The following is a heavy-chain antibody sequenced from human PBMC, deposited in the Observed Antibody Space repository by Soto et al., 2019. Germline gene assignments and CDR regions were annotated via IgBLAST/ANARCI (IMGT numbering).Heavy chain of an antibody. D-gene: IGHD3-9*01. V-gene: IGHV3-21*01. J-gene: IGHJ6*03. CDR2: ISSSSSYI. CDR1: GFTFSSYS. CDR3: ARQDYDILTGYFYYYMDV. Sequence: PGGSLRLSCAAAGFTFSSYSMNWVRQAPGKGLEWVSSISSSSSYIYYADSVKGRFTISRDNAKNSLYLQMNSLRAEDTAVYYCARQDYDILTGYFYYYMDVWGKGTTVTVSS.